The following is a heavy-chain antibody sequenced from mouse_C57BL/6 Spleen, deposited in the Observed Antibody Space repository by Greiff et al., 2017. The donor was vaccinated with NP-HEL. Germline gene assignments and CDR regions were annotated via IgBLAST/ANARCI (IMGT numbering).Heavy chain of an antibody. V-gene: IGHV1-81*01. CDR3: ARARDYDEGYFDY. CDR2: IYPRSGNT. CDR1: GYTFTSYG. D-gene: IGHD2-4*01. J-gene: IGHJ2*01. Sequence: VKLVESGAELARPGASVKLSCKASGYTFTSYGISWVKQRTGQGLEWIGEIYPRSGNTYYNEKFKGKATLTADKSSSTAYMELRSLTSEDSAVYFCARARDYDEGYFDYWGQGTTLTVSS.